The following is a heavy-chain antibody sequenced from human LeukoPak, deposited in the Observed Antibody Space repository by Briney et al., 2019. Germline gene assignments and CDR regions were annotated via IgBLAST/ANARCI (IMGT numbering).Heavy chain of an antibody. CDR2: MYYNGRT. CDR3: ARRKVGARTFDI. V-gene: IGHV4-38-2*02. Sequence: SETLSLTCTVSGYCINNGFYWDWIRQPPGRGLEWIGGMYYNGRTYYNPSLKSRVHISPDTAKNHFSLKLSSVTAADTAVYYCARRKVGARTFDIWGQGTMVTVSS. D-gene: IGHD1-26*01. CDR1: GYCINNGFY. J-gene: IGHJ3*02.